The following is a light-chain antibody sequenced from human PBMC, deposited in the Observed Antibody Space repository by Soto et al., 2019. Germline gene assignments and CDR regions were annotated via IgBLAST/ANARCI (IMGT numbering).Light chain of an antibody. J-gene: IGKJ1*01. CDR3: QQGYTSSIT. CDR1: QSIGKH. CDR2: SVS. Sequence: DIEMTQSPSSLSASGGDRFTIXXRASQSIGKHLNWYQQKPGTPPKXVIYSVSSLQSGVPSRFSGSGAGTDFTLTINSLQPEDFATYYCQQGYTSSITFGQGTKVDIK. V-gene: IGKV1-39*01.